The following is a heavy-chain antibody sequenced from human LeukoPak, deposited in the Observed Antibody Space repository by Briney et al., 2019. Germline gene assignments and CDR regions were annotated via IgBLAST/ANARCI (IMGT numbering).Heavy chain of an antibody. CDR3: AALVNAAPDYFDS. J-gene: IGHJ4*02. CDR2: INHSGST. CDR1: GGSFSNYY. D-gene: IGHD6-25*01. Sequence: SETLSLTCGVSGGSFSNYYWSWIRQTPEKRLEWIGDINHSGSTNYNPSLQSRLTISVDTSKNQFSLRLSSVTAADTAMYYCAALVNAAPDYFDSWGQGTLVSVSS. V-gene: IGHV4-34*01.